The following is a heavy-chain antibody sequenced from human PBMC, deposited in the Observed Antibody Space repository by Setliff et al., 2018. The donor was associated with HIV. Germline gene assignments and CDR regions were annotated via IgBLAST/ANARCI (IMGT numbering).Heavy chain of an antibody. V-gene: IGHV3-21*01. D-gene: IGHD4-17*01. Sequence: PGGSLRLSCTASGFIFGDYAMNWVRQAPGKGLEWVSSISSSSSYIYYADSLKGRFTISRDNARNSLYLQVNSLRAEDTVVYYCARNGDYEWVGGDYYFDFWGQGTLVTVSS. CDR1: GFIFGDYA. CDR2: ISSSSSYI. J-gene: IGHJ4*02. CDR3: ARNGDYEWVGGDYYFDF.